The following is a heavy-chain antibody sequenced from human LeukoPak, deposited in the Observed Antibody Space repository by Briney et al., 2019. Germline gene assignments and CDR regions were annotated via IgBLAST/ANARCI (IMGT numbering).Heavy chain of an antibody. CDR3: AKYGLSPYFDY. Sequence: ASVKVSCKASGDTFTNYYIHWVRQAPGQGLEWMGIINPSGGSTSNAQKFQGRVTMTRDMSTSTVYMELSSLTSEDMAIYYCAKYGLSPYFDYWGQGTLVTVSS. V-gene: IGHV1-46*01. D-gene: IGHD4-17*01. CDR2: INPSGGST. J-gene: IGHJ4*02. CDR1: GDTFTNYY.